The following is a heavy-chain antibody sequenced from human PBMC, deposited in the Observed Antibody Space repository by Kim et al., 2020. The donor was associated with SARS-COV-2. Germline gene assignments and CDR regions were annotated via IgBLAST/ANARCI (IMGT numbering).Heavy chain of an antibody. J-gene: IGHJ6*02. D-gene: IGHD3-3*01. CDR3: ARDYFSPFYYYYYGMDV. V-gene: IGHV3-30*07. Sequence: VKDRFTIPGDNSKTTLYLQMNSLRAEDTAVYYCARDYFSPFYYYYYGMDVWGQGTTVTVSS.